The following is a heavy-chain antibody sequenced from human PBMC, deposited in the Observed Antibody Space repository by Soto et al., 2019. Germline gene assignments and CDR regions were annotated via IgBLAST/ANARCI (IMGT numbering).Heavy chain of an antibody. Sequence: EVLLVESGGGLVQPGGSLKLSCAASGFVFKDSSIHWVRQASGKGLEWVGRIRDRAFSYATAYAASVKGRFTISRDDSTNTASLQLNSLTTGDTAIYYCTRLISAAKDSWGQGTLVTVSS. J-gene: IGHJ4*02. CDR1: GFVFKDSS. V-gene: IGHV3-73*01. D-gene: IGHD3-10*01. CDR2: IRDRAFSYAT. CDR3: TRLISAAKDS.